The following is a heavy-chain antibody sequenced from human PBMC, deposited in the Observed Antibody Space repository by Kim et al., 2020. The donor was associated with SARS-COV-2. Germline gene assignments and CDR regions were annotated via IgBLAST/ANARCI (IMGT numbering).Heavy chain of an antibody. J-gene: IGHJ4*02. CDR3: ARVRSDYVWGSYRPYYFDY. CDR2: IYYSGST. CDR1: GGSISSYY. V-gene: IGHV4-59*13. D-gene: IGHD3-16*02. Sequence: SETLSLTCTVSGGSISSYYWSWIRQPPGKGLEWIGYIYYSGSTNYNPSLKSRVTISVDTSKNQFSLKLSSVTAADTAVYYCARVRSDYVWGSYRPYYFDYWGQGTLVTVSS.